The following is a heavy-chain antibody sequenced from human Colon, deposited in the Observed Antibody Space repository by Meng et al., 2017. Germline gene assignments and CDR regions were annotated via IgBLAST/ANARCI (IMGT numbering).Heavy chain of an antibody. V-gene: IGHV4-34*02. D-gene: IGHD4-17*01. Sequence: VQIQQGGAELCEPSEPLSLPRAVSGGSFSGFYWSWIRQPPGKGLEWIGEIDHFGISNYNSSLKGRLTMSVDTSKKQISLTLTSVTAADTAVYYCATGLRHGDWFDPWGPGTLVTVSS. CDR2: IDHFGIS. CDR3: ATGLRHGDWFDP. J-gene: IGHJ5*02. CDR1: GGSFSGFY.